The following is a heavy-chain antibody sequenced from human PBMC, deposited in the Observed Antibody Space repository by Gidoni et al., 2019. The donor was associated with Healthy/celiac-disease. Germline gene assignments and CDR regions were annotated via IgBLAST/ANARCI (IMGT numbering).Heavy chain of an antibody. Sequence: QLQLVQSGAEVKKPGASVKVSCKASGYTFTSYDINWVRQATGQGLEWMGWMNPNSGNTGYAQKFQGRVTMTRNTSISTAYMELSSLRSEDTAVYYCARSYCSGGSCYIYYYYGMDVWGQGTTVTDSS. J-gene: IGHJ6*02. CDR3: ARSYCSGGSCYIYYYYGMDV. CDR2: MNPNSGNT. D-gene: IGHD2-15*01. V-gene: IGHV1-8*01. CDR1: GYTFTSYD.